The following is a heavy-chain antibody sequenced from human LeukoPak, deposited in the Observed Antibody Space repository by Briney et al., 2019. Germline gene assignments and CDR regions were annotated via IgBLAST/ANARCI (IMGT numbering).Heavy chain of an antibody. D-gene: IGHD1-1*01. CDR3: AKLAWNDGSYYFDY. CDR2: VSYDGNDG. Sequence: GGSLRLSCIGSGFTFTYYAIYWVRQAPGKGLEWVAVVSYDGNDGYYADSVKGRFNISRDNSQNTVTLQMNNLRVDDTAIYYCAKLAWNDGSYYFDYWGQGTLVTVSS. V-gene: IGHV3-30*18. J-gene: IGHJ4*02. CDR1: GFTFTYYA.